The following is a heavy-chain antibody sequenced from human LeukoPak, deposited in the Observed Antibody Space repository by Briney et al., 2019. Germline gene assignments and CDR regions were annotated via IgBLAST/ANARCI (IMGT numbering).Heavy chain of an antibody. D-gene: IGHD1-20*01. CDR3: ARHIYNWNDGLDH. V-gene: IGHV4-59*08. Sequence: SETLSLTCTVSGDSVSNNYWNWIRQPPGKGLEWIGYIFYRGSTNYNPSLKSRVTISVDTSKNQFSLKLSSVTAADTAVYFCARHIYNWNDGLDHWGQGTLVTVSS. CDR1: GDSVSNNY. J-gene: IGHJ4*02. CDR2: IFYRGST.